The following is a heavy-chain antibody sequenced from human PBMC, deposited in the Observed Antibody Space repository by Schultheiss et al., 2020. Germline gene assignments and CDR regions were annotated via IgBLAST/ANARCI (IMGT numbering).Heavy chain of an antibody. CDR1: GYTFTSYG. CDR3: ARGSWSGSNWFDP. D-gene: IGHD6-13*01. J-gene: IGHJ5*02. CDR2: ISAYNGNT. V-gene: IGHV1-18*01. Sequence: ASVKVSCKASGYTFTSYGISWVRQAPGQGLEWMGWISAYNGNTNYAQKFQGRVTMTRDTSISTAYMELSRLRSDDTAVYYCARGSWSGSNWFDPWGQGTLVTVSS.